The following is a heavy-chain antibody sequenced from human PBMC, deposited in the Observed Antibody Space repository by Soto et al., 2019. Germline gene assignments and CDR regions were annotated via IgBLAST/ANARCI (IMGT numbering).Heavy chain of an antibody. CDR3: ARDARAAASQYYYYYGMDV. V-gene: IGHV3-33*01. CDR2: IWYDGSNK. D-gene: IGHD6-13*01. Sequence: PGGSLRLSCAASGFTFSSYGMHWVRQAPGKGLEWVAVIWYDGSNKYYADSVKGRFTISRDNSKNTLYLQMNSLRAEDTAVYYCARDARAAASQYYYYYGMDVWGQGTTVTVSS. CDR1: GFTFSSYG. J-gene: IGHJ6*02.